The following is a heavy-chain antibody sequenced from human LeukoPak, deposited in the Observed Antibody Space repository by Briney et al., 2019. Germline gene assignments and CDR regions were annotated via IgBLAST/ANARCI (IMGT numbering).Heavy chain of an antibody. CDR3: AREGYSSGLPGDDAFDI. CDR1: GGSISSYY. CDR2: IYYSGST. Sequence: SETLSLTCTVPGGSISSYYWSWIRQPPGKGLEWIGYIYYSGSTNYNPSLKSRVNISVDTYKNQFSLKLSSVTAADTAVYYCAREGYSSGLPGDDAFDIWGQGTMVTVSS. J-gene: IGHJ3*02. V-gene: IGHV4-59*12. D-gene: IGHD6-19*01.